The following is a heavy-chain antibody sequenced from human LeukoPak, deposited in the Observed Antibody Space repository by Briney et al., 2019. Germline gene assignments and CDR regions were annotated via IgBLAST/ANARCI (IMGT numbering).Heavy chain of an antibody. V-gene: IGHV4-4*02. CDR2: VNLQGST. CDR1: GGSITNTNY. Sequence: PSGTLSLTCGVSGGSITNTNYWTWVRQPPGKGLAWIGEVNLQGSTNYYPSLTGRVAIAVDTSENHISLQLTSVTAADTAVYYCAREGGPYRPLDYSGPGSLVTVSS. J-gene: IGHJ4*02. CDR3: AREGGPYRPLDY.